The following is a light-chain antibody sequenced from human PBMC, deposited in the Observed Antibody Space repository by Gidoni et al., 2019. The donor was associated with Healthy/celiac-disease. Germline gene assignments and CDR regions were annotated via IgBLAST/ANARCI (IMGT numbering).Light chain of an antibody. V-gene: IGKV1-33*01. CDR1: QDISNY. Sequence: DIQMTPSPSSLSASVGARVTITCQASQDISNYLNWYQQKPGKAPKLLIYDASNLETGVPSRFSGSGSGTDFTFPISSLQPEDIATYYCQQYDNLLTWTFGQGTKVEIK. J-gene: IGKJ1*01. CDR2: DAS. CDR3: QQYDNLLTWT.